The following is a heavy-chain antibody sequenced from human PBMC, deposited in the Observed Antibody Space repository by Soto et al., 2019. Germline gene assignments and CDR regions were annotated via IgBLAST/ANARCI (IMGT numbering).Heavy chain of an antibody. D-gene: IGHD6-19*01. CDR1: GGSLSDYY. CDR3: ARTPRAVAGTAGMDV. J-gene: IGHJ6*02. V-gene: IGHV4-34*01. CDR2: INHSRST. Sequence: QVQLQQWGAGLLKSSETLSLTCAVYGGSLSDYYWSWIRQPPWKGLEWIGEINHSRSTNYNPSLKSPVTISVDTSKNQFSLKVSSVTAADTAVYYWARTPRAVAGTAGMDVWGQGTTVTVSS.